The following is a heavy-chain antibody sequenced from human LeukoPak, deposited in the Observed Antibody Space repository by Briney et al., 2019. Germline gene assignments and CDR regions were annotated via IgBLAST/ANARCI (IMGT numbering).Heavy chain of an antibody. V-gene: IGHV3-66*01. D-gene: IGHD6-13*01. CDR2: IYSGGST. CDR1: GFTVSSNY. J-gene: IGHJ4*02. CDR3: ARDPGIAAFDY. Sequence: GGSLRLSCAASGFTVSSNYMSWVRQAPGKGLECVSVIYSGGSTYYADSVKGRFTISRDNSKNTLYLQMNSLSAEDTAVYYCARDPGIAAFDYWGQGTLVTVSS.